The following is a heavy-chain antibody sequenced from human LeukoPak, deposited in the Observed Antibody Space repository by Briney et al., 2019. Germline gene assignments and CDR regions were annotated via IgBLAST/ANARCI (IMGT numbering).Heavy chain of an antibody. CDR2: INHSGST. Sequence: PSETLSLTCAVYGGSFSGYYWSWIRQPPGKGLEWIGEINHSGSTNYNPSLKSRVTISVDTSKNQFSLKLSSVTAAGTAGYYCARGRYDFWSGYPEDYYYYYMDVWGKGTTVTVSS. J-gene: IGHJ6*03. V-gene: IGHV4-34*01. D-gene: IGHD3-3*01. CDR3: ARGRYDFWSGYPEDYYYYYMDV. CDR1: GGSFSGYY.